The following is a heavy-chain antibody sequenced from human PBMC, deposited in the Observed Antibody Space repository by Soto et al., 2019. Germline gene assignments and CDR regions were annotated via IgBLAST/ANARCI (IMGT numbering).Heavy chain of an antibody. CDR2: IYSSGRT. CDR3: ARDFDVDTATDFWYFGS. V-gene: IGHV4-4*07. Sequence: QVHLQESGPGVAKAAETLSLTCSLSGGSTSGKSWSWIRQSARKGLDWIGRIYSSGRTHYNPSLASRGSMSFHQNSFPLRATSVTAAATALYSLARDFDVDTATDFWYFGSGGRGTQVSVSS. CDR1: GGSTSGKS. D-gene: IGHD3-3*01. J-gene: IGHJ2*01.